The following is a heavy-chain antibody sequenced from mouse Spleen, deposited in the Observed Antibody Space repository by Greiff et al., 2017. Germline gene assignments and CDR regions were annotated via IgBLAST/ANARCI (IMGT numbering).Heavy chain of an antibody. CDR1: GYTFPSSW. J-gene: IGHJ4*01. Sequence: QVQLQQPGTELVKPGASVKLSCKASGYTFPSSWMNWVKQRPGQGLDWIGNINPSNGGTNYNEKFKSKATLTVDKSSSTAYMQLSSLTSEDSAVYYCARGGMMDRYDDGDYWGQGTSVTVSS. D-gene: IGHD2-14*01. V-gene: IGHV1-53*01. CDR2: INPSNGGT. CDR3: ARGGMMDRYDDGDY.